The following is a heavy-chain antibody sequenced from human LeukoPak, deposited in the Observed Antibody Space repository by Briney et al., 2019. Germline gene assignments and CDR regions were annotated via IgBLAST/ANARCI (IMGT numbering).Heavy chain of an antibody. CDR3: ARGGSNYYDSSGYPAPDY. J-gene: IGHJ4*02. CDR1: GCTFTGYY. V-gene: IGHV1-2*02. Sequence: ASVKVSCKASGCTFTGYYMHWVRQAPGQGLEWMGWINPNSGGTNYAQKSQGRVTMTRDTSISTAYMELSRLRSDDTAVYYCARGGSNYYDSSGYPAPDYWGQGTLVTVSS. CDR2: INPNSGGT. D-gene: IGHD3-22*01.